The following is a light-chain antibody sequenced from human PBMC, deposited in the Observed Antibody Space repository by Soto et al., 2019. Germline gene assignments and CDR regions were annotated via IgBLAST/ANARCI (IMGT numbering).Light chain of an antibody. CDR2: GNN. Sequence: QSVLTQPPSVSGAPGQRVTISCTGSSSNIGAGYDVHWYQQLPGTAPKLLIYGNNNRPSGVPDRFFGSKSGTSASLAITGLRGEGGGEYYRPAFDSSLGGVGFGGGTKLAVL. J-gene: IGLJ2*01. V-gene: IGLV1-40*01. CDR1: SSNIGAGYD. CDR3: PAFDSSLGGVG.